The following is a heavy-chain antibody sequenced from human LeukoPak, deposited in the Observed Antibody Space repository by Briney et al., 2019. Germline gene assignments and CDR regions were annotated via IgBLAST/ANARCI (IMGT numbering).Heavy chain of an antibody. V-gene: IGHV4-30-4*01. D-gene: IGHD3-16*01. CDR2: IYYSGST. CDR1: DGSISSGDYY. J-gene: IGHJ2*01. CDR3: ARGPPPPYEGIIDL. Sequence: TSQTLSLTCTVSDGSISSGDYYWSWIRQPPGKGLEWIGYIYYSGSTYYNPSLKSRVTISVDTSKTQFSLKLSSVTAADTAVYYCARGPPPPYEGIIDLWGRGTLVTVSS.